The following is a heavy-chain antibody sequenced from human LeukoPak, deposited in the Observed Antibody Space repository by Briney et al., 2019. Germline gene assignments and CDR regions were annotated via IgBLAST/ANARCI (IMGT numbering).Heavy chain of an antibody. D-gene: IGHD3-10*01. CDR3: TTEGYGSGSYYPGPDY. V-gene: IGHV3-49*03. J-gene: IGHJ4*02. CDR1: GFTFGDYA. CDR2: IRSKAYGGTT. Sequence: GGSLRLSCTASGFTFGDYATSWFRQAPGKGLEWVGFIRSKAYGGTTEYAASVKGRFTISRDDSKSIAYLQMNSLKTEDTAVYYCTTEGYGSGSYYPGPDYWGQGTLVTVSS.